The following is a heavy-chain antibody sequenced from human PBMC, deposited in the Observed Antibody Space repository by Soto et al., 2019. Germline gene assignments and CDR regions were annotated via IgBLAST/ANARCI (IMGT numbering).Heavy chain of an antibody. Sequence: QAQLAESGGGVVQPGESLRLSCAASGFTFDTAHMHWVRRAPGRWLGWVALISAEGIDKVYGTFVEGRFTVSIDNCKNTLDLQMDSLRADDAAIYYCAREKGSSGRAAWFDPWGQGTLVIVSS. CDR1: GFTFDTAH. V-gene: IGHV3-30*03. J-gene: IGHJ5*02. D-gene: IGHD3-10*01. CDR2: ISAEGIDK. CDR3: AREKGSSGRAAWFDP.